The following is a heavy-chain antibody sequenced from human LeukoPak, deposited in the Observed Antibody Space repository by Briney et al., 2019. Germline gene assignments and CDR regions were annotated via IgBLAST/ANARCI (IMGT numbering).Heavy chain of an antibody. D-gene: IGHD4/OR15-4a*01. CDR1: GITFSKAW. CDR2: IYSDNT. Sequence: PGGSLRLSCAASGITFSKAWMNWVRQAPGRGLEWVSFIYSDNTHYSDSVKGRFTISRDNSKNTLYLQMNSLRAEDTAVYYCARRAGAYSHPYDYWGQGTLVTVSS. J-gene: IGHJ4*02. V-gene: IGHV3-53*01. CDR3: ARRAGAYSHPYDY.